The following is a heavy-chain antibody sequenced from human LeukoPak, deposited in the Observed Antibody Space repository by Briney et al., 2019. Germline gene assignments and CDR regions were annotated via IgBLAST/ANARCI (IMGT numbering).Heavy chain of an antibody. J-gene: IGHJ4*02. CDR2: IYPGDSDT. D-gene: IGHD1/OR15-1a*01. CDR3: ATSESQTRFDY. V-gene: IGHV5-51*01. Sequence: LGESLKISCKGSRYSFTNYWIGWVRQMPGKGLEWMGIIYPGDSDTRYSPSFQGQVTISADKSISTAYLQWSSLKASDTAMYYCATSESQTRFDYWGQGTLVTASS. CDR1: RYSFTNYW.